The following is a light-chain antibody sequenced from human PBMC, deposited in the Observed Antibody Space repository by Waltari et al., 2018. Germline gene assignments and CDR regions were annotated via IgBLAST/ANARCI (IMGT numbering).Light chain of an antibody. V-gene: IGKV1-5*01. Sequence: DIQMTQSPSTLSASVGDRVTITCRASQSVTRSLAWYQPKPGKAPKVLIWDVSSLERGVPSRFSGSGSGTEFTLTISSLQPDDFATYYCQQYDRYSAWTFGQGTKVEIK. CDR1: QSVTRS. CDR3: QQYDRYSAWT. J-gene: IGKJ1*01. CDR2: DVS.